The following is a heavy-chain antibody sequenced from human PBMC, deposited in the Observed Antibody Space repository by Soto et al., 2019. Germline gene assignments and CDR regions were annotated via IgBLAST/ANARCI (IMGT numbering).Heavy chain of an antibody. Sequence: GGSLRLSCAASGFTFSSYEMNWVRQAPGKGLEWVSYISSSGSTIYYADSVKGRFTISRDNAKNSLYLQMNSLRAEDTAVYYCAREVQYYFDYWGQGTLVTVSS. J-gene: IGHJ4*02. CDR3: AREVQYYFDY. CDR2: ISSSGSTI. D-gene: IGHD4-4*01. CDR1: GFTFSSYE. V-gene: IGHV3-48*03.